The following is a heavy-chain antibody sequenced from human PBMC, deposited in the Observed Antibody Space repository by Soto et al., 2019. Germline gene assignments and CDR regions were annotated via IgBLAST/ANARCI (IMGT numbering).Heavy chain of an antibody. CDR2: INRDGSST. CDR3: AREIVTTGEYYFDS. D-gene: IGHD1-1*01. V-gene: IGHV3-74*01. J-gene: IGHJ4*02. CDR1: GFTFRSYW. Sequence: EVLLVESGGGLVQPGGSLRLSCAASGFTFRSYWMHWVRQAPGKGLVWVSRINRDGSSTSYADSVKGRVTISRDTAKNTLYLQMNSLRAEDTAVYYCAREIVTTGEYYFDSWGQGTLVTVSS.